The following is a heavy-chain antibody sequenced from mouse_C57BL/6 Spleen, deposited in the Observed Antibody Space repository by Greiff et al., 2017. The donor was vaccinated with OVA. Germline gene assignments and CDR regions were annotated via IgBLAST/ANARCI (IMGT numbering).Heavy chain of an antibody. CDR3: AGRDYYGLDY. V-gene: IGHV5-17*01. J-gene: IGHJ2*01. CDR1: GFTFSDYG. Sequence: EVHLVESGGGLVKPGGSLKLSCAASGFTFSDYGMHWVRQAPEKGLEWVAYISSGSSTIYYADTVKGRFTISRDNAKNTLFLQMTSLRSEDTAMYNCAGRDYYGLDYWGQGTTLTVSS. CDR2: ISSGSSTI. D-gene: IGHD1-1*02.